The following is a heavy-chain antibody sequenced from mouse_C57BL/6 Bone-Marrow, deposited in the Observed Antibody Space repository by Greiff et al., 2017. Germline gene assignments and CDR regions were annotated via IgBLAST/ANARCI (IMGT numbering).Heavy chain of an antibody. Sequence: EVMLVESGGDLVKPGGSLKLSCAASGFTFSSYGMSWVRPTTDKRLEWVATISSGGSYTYYPDSVKGRFTISRDNAKNTLYLQMSSLKSEDTAMDYCARRGYYYAMDYWGQGTSVTVSS. CDR3: ARRGYYYAMDY. V-gene: IGHV5-6*02. CDR2: ISSGGSYT. CDR1: GFTFSSYG. J-gene: IGHJ4*01.